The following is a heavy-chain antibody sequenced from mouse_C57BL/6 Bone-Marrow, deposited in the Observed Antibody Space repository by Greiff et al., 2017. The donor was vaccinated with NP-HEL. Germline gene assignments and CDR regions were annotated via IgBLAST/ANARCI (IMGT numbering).Heavy chain of an antibody. CDR2: ISDGGSYT. J-gene: IGHJ2*01. Sequence: EVKLMESGGGLVKPGGSLKLSCAASGFTFSSYAMSWVRQTPEKRLEWVATISDGGSYTYYPDNVKGRFTISRDNAKNNLYLQMSHLKSEDTAMYYCARDRGTTFDYWGQGTTLTVSS. V-gene: IGHV5-4*01. D-gene: IGHD1-1*01. CDR3: ARDRGTTFDY. CDR1: GFTFSSYA.